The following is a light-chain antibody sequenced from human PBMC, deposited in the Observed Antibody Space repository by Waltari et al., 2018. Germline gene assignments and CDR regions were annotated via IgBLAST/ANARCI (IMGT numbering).Light chain of an antibody. CDR1: RSDLGLYDY. CDR3: SAYTATDTYV. J-gene: IGLJ1*01. CDR2: DVS. Sequence: SALTQPASMSGSPGQSITISCTGTRSDLGLYDYVSWYQQHPGKAPKLIISDVSQRPLGGTAHFSGSKSGYTASLTISGLQTEDEADYYCSAYTATDTYVFGSGTTVTVL. V-gene: IGLV2-14*03.